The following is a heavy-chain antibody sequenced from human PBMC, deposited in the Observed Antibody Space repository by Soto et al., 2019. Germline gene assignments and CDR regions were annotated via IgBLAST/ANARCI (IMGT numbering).Heavy chain of an antibody. D-gene: IGHD3-3*01. CDR3: ARNYDFWSGYYLDY. J-gene: IGHJ4*02. CDR1: GGSISSYY. Sequence: ETLSLTCTVSGGSISSYYWSWIRQPPGKGLEWIGYIYYSGSTNYNPSLKSRVTISVDTSKNQFSLKLSSVTAADTAVYYCARNYDFWSGYYLDYWGQGTLVTVSS. CDR2: IYYSGST. V-gene: IGHV4-59*01.